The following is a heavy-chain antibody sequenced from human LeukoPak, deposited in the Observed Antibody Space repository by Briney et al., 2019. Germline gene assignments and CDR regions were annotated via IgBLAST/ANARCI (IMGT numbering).Heavy chain of an antibody. CDR3: ARDVVGPPDY. V-gene: IGHV3-30-3*01. CDR1: GFTFSSYA. J-gene: IGHJ4*02. CDR2: ISYDGSNK. D-gene: IGHD2-21*01. Sequence: PGGSLRLSCAASGFTFSSYAMHWVRQAPGKGLEWVAVISYDGSNKYYADSVKGRFTISRDNSKNTLYLQMNSLRAEDTAVYYCARDVVGPPDYWGQGTLVTVSS.